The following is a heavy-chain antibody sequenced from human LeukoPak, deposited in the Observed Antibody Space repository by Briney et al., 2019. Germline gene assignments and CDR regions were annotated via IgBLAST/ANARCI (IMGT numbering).Heavy chain of an antibody. J-gene: IGHJ3*02. V-gene: IGHV5-51*01. CDR2: INPGDSDI. CDR3: ARLRPQDAFDI. Sequence: GESLKISCKASGYSFTTYWIGWVRQMPGKGLEWMAMINPGDSDIRYSPSFQGQVTISADKSISTAYLQWSSLKASDTAMYYCARLRPQDAFDIWGQGTMVTVSS. CDR1: GYSFTTYW.